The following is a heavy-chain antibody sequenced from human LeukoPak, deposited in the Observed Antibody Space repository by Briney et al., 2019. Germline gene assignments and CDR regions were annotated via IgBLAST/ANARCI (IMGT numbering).Heavy chain of an antibody. J-gene: IGHJ4*02. CDR2: IYGGGST. CDR1: GFTVSSNY. D-gene: IGHD6-19*01. Sequence: GGSLRLSCAVSGFTVSSNYMSWVRQAPGKGLEWVSVIYGGGSTYYADSVKRRFTISRDNSKNTLYLQMNSLRAEDTAVYYCARAASVAGTYALNHWGQGTLVTVSS. CDR3: ARAASVAGTYALNH. V-gene: IGHV3-66*01.